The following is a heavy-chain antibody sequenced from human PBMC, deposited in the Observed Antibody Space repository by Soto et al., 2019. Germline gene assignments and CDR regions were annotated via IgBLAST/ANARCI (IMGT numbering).Heavy chain of an antibody. D-gene: IGHD1-26*01. V-gene: IGHV3-30*18. CDR2: ISYDGSNK. J-gene: IGHJ6*02. CDR3: AKDVVVGATPGLGDYYYYYGMDV. CDR1: GFTFSSYG. Sequence: GGSLRLSCAASGFTFSSYGMHWVRQAPGKGLEWVAVISYDGSNKYYADSVKGRFTISRDNSKNTLYLQMNSLRAEDTAVYYCAKDVVVGATPGLGDYYYYYGMDVWGQGTTVTVSS.